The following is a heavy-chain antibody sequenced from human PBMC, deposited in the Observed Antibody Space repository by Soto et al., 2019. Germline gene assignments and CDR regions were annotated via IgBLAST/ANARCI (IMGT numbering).Heavy chain of an antibody. Sequence: QLQLQESGPGLVKPSETLSLTCTVSGGSISSSSYYWGWIRQPPGKGLEWIGSIYYSGSSYYNPSLKSRVTISVDTSKNQFSLRLSSVTAADTAVYYCARRVYGSGSYWWYFDLWGRGTLVTVSS. CDR3: ARRVYGSGSYWWYFDL. CDR2: IYYSGSS. V-gene: IGHV4-39*01. D-gene: IGHD3-10*01. CDR1: GGSISSSSYY. J-gene: IGHJ2*01.